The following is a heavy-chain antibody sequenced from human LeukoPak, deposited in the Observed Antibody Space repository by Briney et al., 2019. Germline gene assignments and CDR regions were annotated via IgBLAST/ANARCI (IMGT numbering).Heavy chain of an antibody. J-gene: IGHJ4*02. Sequence: GGSLRLSCAASGFTFSAFWMHWVRPAPGKGLVWVSRINSDGSSTTYADSVKGRFTVSRDNAKNTLYLQMDSLRAEDSAVYYCARGLVHDTSGYYSDYWGQGILVTVSS. CDR2: INSDGSST. D-gene: IGHD3-22*01. V-gene: IGHV3-74*01. CDR1: GFTFSAFW. CDR3: ARGLVHDTSGYYSDY.